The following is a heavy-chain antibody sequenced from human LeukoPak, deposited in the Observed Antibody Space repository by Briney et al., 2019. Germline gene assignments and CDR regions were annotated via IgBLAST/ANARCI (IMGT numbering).Heavy chain of an antibody. V-gene: IGHV4-59*01. CDR1: GGSISSYY. Sequence: SETLSLTCTVSGGSISSYYWSWIRQPPGKGLEWIGYIYYSGSTNYNPSLKSRVTISVDTSKNQFSLKLSSVTAADTAVYYCARARTGDGYEETYYFDYWGQGTLVTVSS. CDR2: IYYSGST. CDR3: ARARTGDGYEETYYFDY. D-gene: IGHD5-24*01. J-gene: IGHJ4*02.